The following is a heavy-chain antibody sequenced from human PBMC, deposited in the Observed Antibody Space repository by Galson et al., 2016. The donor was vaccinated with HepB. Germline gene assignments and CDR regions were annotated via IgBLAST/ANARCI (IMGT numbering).Heavy chain of an antibody. CDR3: AKEGDSYNSRDAWDS. D-gene: IGHD5-24*01. J-gene: IGHJ4*02. CDR2: ILVRDLST. Sequence: SLRLSCAASGFTFSARDMGWVRQAPGKGLEWVASILVRDLSTYYADSVKGRFTISRDNSKNTLYLQMNSLRAEDTAIYYCAKEGDSYNSRDAWDSWGQGTLVTVSP. CDR1: GFTFSARD. V-gene: IGHV3-23*01.